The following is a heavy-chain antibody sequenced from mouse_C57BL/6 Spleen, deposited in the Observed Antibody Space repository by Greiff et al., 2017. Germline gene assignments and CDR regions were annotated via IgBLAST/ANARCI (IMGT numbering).Heavy chain of an antibody. Sequence: QVQLQQPGTELVKPGASVKLSCKASGYTFTSYWMHWVKQRPGQGLEWIGNIYPSNGGTNYNEKFKGKATLTVDKSSSTAYMQLSSLTSEDSAVYYCARRGGSSYPWYFDGWGTGATVTVSS. D-gene: IGHD1-1*01. CDR2: IYPSNGGT. CDR3: ARRGGSSYPWYFDG. V-gene: IGHV1-53*01. J-gene: IGHJ1*03. CDR1: GYTFTSYW.